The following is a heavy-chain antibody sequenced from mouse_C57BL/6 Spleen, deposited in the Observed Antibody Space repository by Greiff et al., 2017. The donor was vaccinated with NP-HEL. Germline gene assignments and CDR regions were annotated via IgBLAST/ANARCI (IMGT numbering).Heavy chain of an antibody. CDR3: ARTTVVARYFDV. CDR2: IDPSDSYT. Sequence: QVQLQQPGAELVMPGASVKLSCKASGYTFTSYWMHWVKQRPGQGLEWIGEIDPSDSYTNYNQKFKGKSTLTVDKSSSTAYMQLSSLTSEDSAVYYCARTTVVARYFDVWGTGTTVTVS. CDR1: GYTFTSYW. V-gene: IGHV1-69*01. D-gene: IGHD1-1*01. J-gene: IGHJ1*03.